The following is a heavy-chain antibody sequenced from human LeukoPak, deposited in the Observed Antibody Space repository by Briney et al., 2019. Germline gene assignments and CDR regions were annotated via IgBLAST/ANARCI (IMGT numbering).Heavy chain of an antibody. CDR3: ARGMTAFFDY. J-gene: IGHJ4*02. CDR1: GGSISSYY. V-gene: IGHV4-59*01. CDR2: IYYSGST. D-gene: IGHD5-18*01. Sequence: PSETLSLTCTVSGGSISSYYWCWIRQPPGKGLEWIGYIYYSGSTNYNPSLKSRATISVDTSKNQFSLKLSSVTAADTAVYYCARGMTAFFDYWGQGTLVTVSS.